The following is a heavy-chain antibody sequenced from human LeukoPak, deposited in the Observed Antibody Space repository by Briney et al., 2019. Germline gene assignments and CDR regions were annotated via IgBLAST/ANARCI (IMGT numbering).Heavy chain of an antibody. Sequence: ASVKVSCKASGYTFTGYYMHWVRQAPGQGLEWMGWINPNSGGTNYAQKFQGRVTMTRDTSISTAYMELSRLRSDDTAVYYCVRDSSSWSGYMDVWGKGTTVTVSS. CDR1: GYTFTGYY. CDR3: VRDSSSWSGYMDV. V-gene: IGHV1-2*02. CDR2: INPNSGGT. D-gene: IGHD6-13*01. J-gene: IGHJ6*03.